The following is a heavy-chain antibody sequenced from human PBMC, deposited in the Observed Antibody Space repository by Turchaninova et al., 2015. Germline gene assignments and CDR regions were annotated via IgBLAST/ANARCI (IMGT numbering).Heavy chain of an antibody. CDR1: GGSMSRSNW. Sequence: QVHLQASGPGLVKPAGTLSLTCAVAGGSMSRSNWGGWVRPPPGKGLEWLGVIYHGGSTNYNPSLMSRVTISVDKSKNQFSLNLSSVTAADTAVYYCARVDHYETFFDYWGQGTLVTVSS. D-gene: IGHD4-17*01. V-gene: IGHV4-4*02. CDR3: ARVDHYETFFDY. CDR2: IYHGGST. J-gene: IGHJ4*02.